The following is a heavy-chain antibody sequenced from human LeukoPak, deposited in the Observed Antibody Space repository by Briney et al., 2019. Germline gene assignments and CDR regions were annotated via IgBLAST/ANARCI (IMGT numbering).Heavy chain of an antibody. J-gene: IGHJ3*02. V-gene: IGHV3-53*01. Sequence: GGSLRLSCAASGFIFTTYGMHWVRQAPGKGLEWVSVIYSGGSTYYADSVKGRFTISRDNSKNTLYLQMNSLRAEDTAVYYCARDRIKGYCSGGSCYSKRDAFDIWGQGTMVTVSS. CDR2: IYSGGST. D-gene: IGHD2-15*01. CDR1: GFIFTTYG. CDR3: ARDRIKGYCSGGSCYSKRDAFDI.